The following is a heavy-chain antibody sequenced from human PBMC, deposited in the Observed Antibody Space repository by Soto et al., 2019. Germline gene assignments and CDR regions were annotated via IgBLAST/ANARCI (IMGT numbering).Heavy chain of an antibody. Sequence: LGESLKISCKGSGYSFTSYWISWVRQMPGKGLEWMGRIDPSDSYTNYSPSFQGHVTISADKSISTAYLQWSSLKASDTAMYYCARHGSGYSYGYGMDVWGQGTTVTVSS. D-gene: IGHD5-18*01. J-gene: IGHJ6*02. CDR2: IDPSDSYT. CDR3: ARHGSGYSYGYGMDV. V-gene: IGHV5-10-1*01. CDR1: GYSFTSYW.